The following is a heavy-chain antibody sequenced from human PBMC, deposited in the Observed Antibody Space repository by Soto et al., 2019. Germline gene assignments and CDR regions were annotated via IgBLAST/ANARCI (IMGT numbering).Heavy chain of an antibody. J-gene: IGHJ5*02. CDR3: AREGSSGWNGLNWFDP. CDR2: ISSSSSTI. CDR1: GFTFSSYS. V-gene: IGHV3-48*01. Sequence: EVQLVESGGGLVQPGGSLRLSCAASGFTFSSYSMNWVRQAPGKGLEWVSYISSSSSTIYYAGSVKGRFTISRDNAKNSLYLQMNSLRAEDTAVYYCAREGSSGWNGLNWFDPWGQGTLVTVSS. D-gene: IGHD6-19*01.